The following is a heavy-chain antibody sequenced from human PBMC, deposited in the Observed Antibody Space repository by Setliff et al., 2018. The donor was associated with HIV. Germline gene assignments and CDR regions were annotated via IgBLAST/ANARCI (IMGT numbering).Heavy chain of an antibody. CDR3: ARVGYSSSWGKYYYYMDV. V-gene: IGHV3-49*04. J-gene: IGHJ6*03. CDR1: GFPFGDYA. Sequence: GGSLRLSCKASGFPFGDYAMSWVRQAPGKGLEWVGFIRSEAYGGTTEYAASAKGRFTISRDDSKSIAHLQMNRLKIEDTGVYYCARVGYSSSWGKYYYYMDVWGKGTTVTVSS. D-gene: IGHD6-6*01. CDR2: IRSEAYGGTT.